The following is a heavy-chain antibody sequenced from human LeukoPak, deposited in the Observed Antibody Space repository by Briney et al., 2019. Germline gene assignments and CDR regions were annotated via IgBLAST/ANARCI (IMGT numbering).Heavy chain of an antibody. CDR2: ISSSSSYI. D-gene: IGHD4-23*01. V-gene: IGHV3-21*01. CDR1: GFTFSSYS. Sequence: PGGSLRLSCAASGFTFSSYSMNWVRQAPGKGLEWVSSISSSSSYIYYADSVKGRFTISRDNAKNSLYLQMNSLRAEDTAVYYCARDRSFPNYGGNSASDYWGQGTLVTVSS. J-gene: IGHJ4*02. CDR3: ARDRSFPNYGGNSASDY.